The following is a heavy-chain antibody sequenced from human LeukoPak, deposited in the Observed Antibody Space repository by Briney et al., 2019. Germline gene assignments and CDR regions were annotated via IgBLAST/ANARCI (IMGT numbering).Heavy chain of an antibody. CDR3: ARDIASNWFDP. J-gene: IGHJ5*02. Sequence: SETLSLTCTVSGGSISSYYWSWIRQPPGKGLEWIGYIYYSGSTNYNPSFKSRVTISADTSKNQFSLKLSSVTAADTAVYYCARDIASNWFDPWGQGTLVTVSS. CDR1: GGSISSYY. V-gene: IGHV4-59*01. CDR2: IYYSGST. D-gene: IGHD6-13*01.